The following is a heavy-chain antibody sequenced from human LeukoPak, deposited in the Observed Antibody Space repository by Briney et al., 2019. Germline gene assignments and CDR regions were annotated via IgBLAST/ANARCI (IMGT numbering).Heavy chain of an antibody. CDR3: ARDLEESGRYLRFDP. CDR1: GGSINNYY. V-gene: IGHV4-59*01. CDR2: ISYSGST. D-gene: IGHD1-26*01. Sequence: SETLSLTCTVSGGSINNYYWSWIRQPPGKGLEWIGYISYSGSTTYNPSFKSRVTISVDMSKNQFSLNLWSVTAADTAVYYCARDLEESGRYLRFDPWGQGTLVTVSS. J-gene: IGHJ5*02.